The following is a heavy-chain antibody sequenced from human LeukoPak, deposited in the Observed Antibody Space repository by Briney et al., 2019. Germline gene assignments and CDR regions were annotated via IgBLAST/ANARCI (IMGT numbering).Heavy chain of an antibody. D-gene: IGHD6-13*01. Sequence: PSETLSLTCAVYGGSFSGYYWSWIRQPPGKGLEWIGEINHSGSTNYNPSLKSRVTISVDTSKNQFSLKLSSVIAADTAVYYCARSRPTGSWHGAFVDYWGQGTLVTVSS. CDR2: INHSGST. CDR1: GGSFSGYY. CDR3: ARSRPTGSWHGAFVDY. V-gene: IGHV4-34*01. J-gene: IGHJ4*02.